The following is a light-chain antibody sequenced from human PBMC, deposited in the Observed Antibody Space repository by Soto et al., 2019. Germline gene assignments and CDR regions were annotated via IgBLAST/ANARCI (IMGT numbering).Light chain of an antibody. CDR2: DAS. J-gene: IGKJ1*01. CDR3: QQRDNRT. V-gene: IGKV3-11*01. Sequence: EIVLTQSPATLSLSPGERATLSCRASQSFSTYLAWYQQKPGQAPRLLIYDASNRATGIPARFSGSGSGTDFTLTISSLEPEDFAVYYCQQRDNRTFGQGTKVEMK. CDR1: QSFSTY.